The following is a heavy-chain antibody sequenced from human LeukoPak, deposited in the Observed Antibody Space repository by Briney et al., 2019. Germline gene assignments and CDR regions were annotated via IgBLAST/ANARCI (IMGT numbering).Heavy chain of an antibody. Sequence: PGGSLRLSCAASGFTFTNYWMSWVRQAPGKGLELVANIKQDRSEKYYVDSVKGRFTISRDYAKNSLYLQMNSLRVEDTAVYYCARLREIPVFGVVTKSTSYFDYWGQGTLVTVSS. V-gene: IGHV3-7*01. CDR3: ARLREIPVFGVVTKSTSYFDY. CDR2: IKQDRSEK. J-gene: IGHJ4*02. CDR1: GFTFTNYW. D-gene: IGHD3-3*01.